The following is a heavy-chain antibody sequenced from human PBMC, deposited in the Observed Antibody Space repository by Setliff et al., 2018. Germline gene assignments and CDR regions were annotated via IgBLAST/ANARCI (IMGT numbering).Heavy chain of an antibody. CDR1: GNRFTDYN. CDR2: INPNSGDT. V-gene: IGHV1-2*02. J-gene: IGHJ5*02. Sequence: ASVKVSCKASGNRFTDYNLHWVRQAPGQGLEWMGWINPNSGDTHSAQKFQGRVTMTRDTSINTAYMGLSSLTSDDTAFYYCVRSGKFGMRFWFDQWGQGTLVTVSS. D-gene: IGHD1-26*01. CDR3: VRSGKFGMRFWFDQ.